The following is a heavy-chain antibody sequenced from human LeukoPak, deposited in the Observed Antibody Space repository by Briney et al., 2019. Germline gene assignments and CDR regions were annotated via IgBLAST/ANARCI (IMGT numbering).Heavy chain of an antibody. D-gene: IGHD6-13*01. CDR2: IYHSGST. V-gene: IGHV4-4*02. CDR3: ARGKAAKQLVV. Sequence: PSETLSLTCAVSGGSISSSNWWSWVRQPPGKGLEWIGEIYHSGSTNYNPSLKSRVTISVDKPKNQFSLKLSSVTAADTAVYYCARGKAAKQLVVWGQGTLVTVSS. CDR1: GGSISSSNW. J-gene: IGHJ4*02.